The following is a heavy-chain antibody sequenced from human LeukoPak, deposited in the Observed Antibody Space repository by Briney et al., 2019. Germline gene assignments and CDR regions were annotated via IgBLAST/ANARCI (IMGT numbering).Heavy chain of an antibody. Sequence: QSGGSLRLSCAASGFTFSSYWMSWVRQAPGKGLEWVANIKQDGSEKYYVDSVKGRFTISRDNAKNSLYLQMNSLRAEDTAVYYCARDGLGLRFLEWPDWFDPWGQGTLVTVSS. CDR3: ARDGLGLRFLEWPDWFDP. J-gene: IGHJ5*02. V-gene: IGHV3-7*01. CDR2: IKQDGSEK. CDR1: GFTFSSYW. D-gene: IGHD3-3*01.